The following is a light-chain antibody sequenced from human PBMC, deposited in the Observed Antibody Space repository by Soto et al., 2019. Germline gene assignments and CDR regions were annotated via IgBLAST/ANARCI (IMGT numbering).Light chain of an antibody. CDR1: QSVSSY. J-gene: IGKJ1*01. V-gene: IGKV3-11*01. Sequence: EIVLTQSPATLSLYPGERATLSCRASQSVSSYLAWYQQKPGQAPRLLIYDASNRATGIPARFSGSGSGTDFTLTISSLEPEDFAVYYCQQRSNWPSTWTFGQGTKVDI. CDR3: QQRSNWPSTWT. CDR2: DAS.